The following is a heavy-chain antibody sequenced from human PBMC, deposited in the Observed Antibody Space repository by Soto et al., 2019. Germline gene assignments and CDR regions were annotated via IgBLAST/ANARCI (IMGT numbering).Heavy chain of an antibody. Sequence: ASVKVSCKASGYTFTSYGISWVRQAPGQGLEWMGWISAYNGNTNYAQKLQGRVTMTTDTSTSTAYMELRSLRSDDTAVYYCARDWNDSSGYYYGMDVWGQGTTVTVSS. CDR1: GYTFTSYG. CDR3: ARDWNDSSGYYYGMDV. J-gene: IGHJ6*02. CDR2: ISAYNGNT. D-gene: IGHD3-22*01. V-gene: IGHV1-18*01.